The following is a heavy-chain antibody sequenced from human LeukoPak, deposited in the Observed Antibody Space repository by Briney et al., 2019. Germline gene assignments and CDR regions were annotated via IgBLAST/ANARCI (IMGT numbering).Heavy chain of an antibody. CDR3: ARDHAFGRIFDAFDI. D-gene: IGHD2-15*01. CDR1: GFTFSSYS. V-gene: IGHV3-48*01. CDR2: ISSSSSTI. Sequence: GGSLRLSCAASGFTFSSYSMNWVRQAPGKGLEWVSYISSSSSTIYYADSVKGRFTISRDNAKNSLYLQMNSLRAEDTAVYYCARDHAFGRIFDAFDIWGQGTMVTVSS. J-gene: IGHJ3*02.